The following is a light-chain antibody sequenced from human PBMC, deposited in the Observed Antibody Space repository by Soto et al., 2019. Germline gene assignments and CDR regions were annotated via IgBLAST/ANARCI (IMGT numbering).Light chain of an antibody. J-gene: IGKJ2*01. CDR1: QSVSSN. Sequence: EIVLTQSPGTLSLYPGERATLSCRASQSVSSNLAWYQQKPGQAPRLLIYGASSRATGIPDRFSGSGSGTDFTLTISRLEPEDFAVYYCQQYGGSPETFGQGTKLEIK. V-gene: IGKV3-20*01. CDR3: QQYGGSPET. CDR2: GAS.